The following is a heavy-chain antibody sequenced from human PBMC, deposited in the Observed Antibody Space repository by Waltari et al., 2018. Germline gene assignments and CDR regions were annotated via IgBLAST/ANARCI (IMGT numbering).Heavy chain of an antibody. CDR2: MNPNSGNT. V-gene: IGHV1-8*03. J-gene: IGHJ4*02. D-gene: IGHD2-15*01. CDR3: ARGRRGYCSGGSCHFDY. Sequence: QVQLVQSGAEVKKPGASVKVSCKASGYTFTSYDINWVRQATGQGLEWMGWMNPNSGNTGYAQKCQGRVTITRNTSISTAYMELSSLRSEDTAVYYCARGRRGYCSGGSCHFDYWGQGTLVTVSS. CDR1: GYTFTSYD.